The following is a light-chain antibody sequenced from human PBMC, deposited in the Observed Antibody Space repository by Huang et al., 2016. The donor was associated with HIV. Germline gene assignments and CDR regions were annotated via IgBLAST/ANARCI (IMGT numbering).Light chain of an antibody. CDR1: RSLLHSNGYNY. Sequence: DIVMIQSPLSLPVTPGEPASISCTSSRSLLHSNGYNYLDWYLQKPGQSPQLLIFLGSNRASGVPDRFSGSGSVTYFSLKISRVEAEDVGVYYCMQALHTPYTFGQGTKLEIK. CDR2: LGS. J-gene: IGKJ2*01. V-gene: IGKV2-28*01. CDR3: MQALHTPYT.